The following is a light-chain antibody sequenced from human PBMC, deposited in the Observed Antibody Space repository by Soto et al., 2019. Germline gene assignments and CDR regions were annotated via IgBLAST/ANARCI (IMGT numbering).Light chain of an antibody. J-gene: IGKJ5*01. CDR1: ESISRH. CDR3: QQSYSTLSIT. V-gene: IGKV1-39*01. CDR2: AAS. Sequence: DIQMTQSPSSLSASVGDRVTITCRASESISRHLNWYQQKPGKAPKLLIYAASSLQNGVPPRFSGGGSGTDFSLTISNLQPEDFATYYCQQSYSTLSITFGQGTRLEIK.